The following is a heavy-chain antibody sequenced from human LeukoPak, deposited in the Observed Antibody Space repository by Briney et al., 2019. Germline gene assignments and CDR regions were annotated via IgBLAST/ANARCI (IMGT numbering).Heavy chain of an antibody. CDR3: ARLGALAIDY. CDR1: GYSISSGYY. D-gene: IGHD3-3*01. Sequence: PSETLSLTCTVSGYSISSGYYWGWIRQPPGKGLEWIGSIYHSGSTYYNPSLKSRVTISVDTSKNQFSLKLSSVTAADTAVYYCARLGALAIDYWGQGTLVTVSS. CDR2: IYHSGST. J-gene: IGHJ4*02. V-gene: IGHV4-38-2*02.